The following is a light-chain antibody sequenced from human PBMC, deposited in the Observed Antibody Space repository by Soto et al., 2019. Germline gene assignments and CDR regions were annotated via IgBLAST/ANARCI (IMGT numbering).Light chain of an antibody. CDR2: DNN. CDR3: ATWDGSLPGEV. Sequence: QSVLTQSPSVSAAPGQKVTISCSASSSNIGNNYVSWYQQLPGTAPKLLIYDNNKRPSGIPDRFSGSKSGTSGTLEITGLQTGDEADYYCATWDGSLPGEVFGGGTKLTVL. J-gene: IGLJ2*01. V-gene: IGLV1-51*01. CDR1: SSNIGNNY.